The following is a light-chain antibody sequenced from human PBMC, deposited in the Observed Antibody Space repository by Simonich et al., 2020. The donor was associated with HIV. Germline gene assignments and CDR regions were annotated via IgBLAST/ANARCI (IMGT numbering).Light chain of an antibody. CDR3: VLYMGSGIWV. CDR2: SPN. Sequence: QTVVTQEPSFSVSPGGTVTLTFGFSSGSVSTSYYPSWYQQTPGQAPRTLIYSPNTRASGAPDRFSGSILGNKAALTITGAQADDESDYYCVLYMGSGIWVFGGGTKLTIL. CDR1: SGSVSTSYY. J-gene: IGLJ3*02. V-gene: IGLV8-61*01.